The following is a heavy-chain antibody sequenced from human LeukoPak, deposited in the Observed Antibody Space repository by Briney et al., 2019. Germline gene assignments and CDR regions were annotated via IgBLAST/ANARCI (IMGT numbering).Heavy chain of an antibody. Sequence: ASVKVSCKASGDTFTSYAMNWVRQAPGQGLEWMGWINTNTGNPTYAQGFTGRFVFSLDTSVSTAYLQISSLKAEDTAVYYCARDRQYYGDYIEGAFDIWGQGTMVTVSS. CDR3: ARDRQYYGDYIEGAFDI. J-gene: IGHJ3*02. CDR1: GDTFTSYA. CDR2: INTNTGNP. V-gene: IGHV7-4-1*02. D-gene: IGHD4-17*01.